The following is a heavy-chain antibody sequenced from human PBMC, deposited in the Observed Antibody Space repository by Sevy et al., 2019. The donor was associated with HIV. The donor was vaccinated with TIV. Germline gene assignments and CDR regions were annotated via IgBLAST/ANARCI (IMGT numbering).Heavy chain of an antibody. CDR2: INPNDGNT. CDR3: ARDHTVIGSNWYGAFDI. V-gene: IGHV1-46*01. CDR1: GYTFTSYY. J-gene: IGHJ3*02. Sequence: ASVKVSCKASGYTFTSYYMHWVRQAPGQGLEWMGIINPNDGNTSYAQKFQGRVTMTRDTSTSTVYMELSSLRSEDTAVYYCARDHTVIGSNWYGAFDIWGQGTMVTVSS. D-gene: IGHD6-13*01.